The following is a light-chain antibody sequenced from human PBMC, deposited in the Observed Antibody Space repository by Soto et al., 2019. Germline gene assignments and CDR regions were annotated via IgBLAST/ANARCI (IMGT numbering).Light chain of an antibody. CDR1: QSISSW. V-gene: IGKV1-5*03. CDR3: QQYNSYPRT. Sequence: DIQMTQSPSTLSASVGDRVTITCRASQSISSWLAWYQQKPGKAPKLLIYKASSLESGVPSRFSGSGSGTEFTLTISSLQPDDFATYYCQQYNSYPRTVGQGTKVEIK. J-gene: IGKJ1*01. CDR2: KAS.